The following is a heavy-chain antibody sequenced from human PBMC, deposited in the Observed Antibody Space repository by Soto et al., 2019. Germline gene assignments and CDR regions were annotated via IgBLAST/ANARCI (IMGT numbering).Heavy chain of an antibody. D-gene: IGHD4-17*01. CDR3: ARDVHDYGDYVFDY. CDR2: ISAYNGNA. J-gene: IGHJ4*02. CDR1: GYTFTSYG. V-gene: IGHV1-18*04. Sequence: ASVKVSCKASGYTFTSYGISWVRQAPGQGLEWMGWISAYNGNANYAQKLQGRVTMTTDTSTSTAYMELRSLRSDDTAVYYCARDVHDYGDYVFDYWGQGTLVTVSS.